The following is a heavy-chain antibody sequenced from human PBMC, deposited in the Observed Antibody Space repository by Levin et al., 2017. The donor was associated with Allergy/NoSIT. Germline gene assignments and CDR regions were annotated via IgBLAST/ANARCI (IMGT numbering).Heavy chain of an antibody. Sequence: PGGSLRLSCSASGFTFNKNTMQWVRQAPGKGLEHVSAISNNGGRTYYTDSVKGRFTISRDNSKNTLYLQMSSLRPEDMAMYYCVKNGDYGELGSWGQGTLVTVSS. CDR3: VKNGDYGELGS. CDR2: ISNNGGRT. CDR1: GFTFNKNT. D-gene: IGHD4-17*01. J-gene: IGHJ5*02. V-gene: IGHV3-64D*06.